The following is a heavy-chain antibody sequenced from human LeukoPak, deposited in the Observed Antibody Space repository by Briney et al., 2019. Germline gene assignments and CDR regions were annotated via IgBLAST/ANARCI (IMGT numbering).Heavy chain of an antibody. CDR3: ARVRYNYGDSDY. Sequence: SETLSLTCAVSGYSISSGYYWGWIRPPPGKGLEWIGTIYHNGNTYYNPSLKRRVTISVDTSKNQFFLKLSSVTAADTAVYYCARVRYNYGDSDYWGQGTLVTVSS. J-gene: IGHJ4*02. CDR2: IYHNGNT. V-gene: IGHV4-38-2*01. D-gene: IGHD5-18*01. CDR1: GYSISSGYY.